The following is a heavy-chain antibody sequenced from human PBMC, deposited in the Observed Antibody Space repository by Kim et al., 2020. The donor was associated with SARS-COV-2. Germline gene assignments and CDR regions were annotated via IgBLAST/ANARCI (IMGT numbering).Heavy chain of an antibody. Sequence: SETLSLTCTVSGGSISSGGYYWSWIRQHPGKGLEWIGYIYYSGSTYYNPSLKSRVTISVDTSKNQFSLKLSSVTAADTAVYYCARSDSVVPALRGEIWFDPWGQGTLVTVSS. J-gene: IGHJ5*02. CDR2: IYYSGST. CDR3: ARSDSVVPALRGEIWFDP. D-gene: IGHD2-2*01. CDR1: GGSISSGGYY. V-gene: IGHV4-31*03.